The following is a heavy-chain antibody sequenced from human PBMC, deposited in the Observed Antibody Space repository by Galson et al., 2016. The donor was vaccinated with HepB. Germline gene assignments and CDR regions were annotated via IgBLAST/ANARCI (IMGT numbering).Heavy chain of an antibody. CDR1: GFTFSSYA. CDR2: ISGSGGST. J-gene: IGHJ4*02. Sequence: SLRLSCAASGFTFSSYAMNWVRQAPGKGLEWVSVISGSGGSTYYADSVKGRFTISRDNSKNTVYLQMNSLRAEDTAVYYCAKDVKWNYKWGYFDYWGQGTPVTVSS. CDR3: AKDVKWNYKWGYFDY. V-gene: IGHV3-23*01. D-gene: IGHD1-7*01.